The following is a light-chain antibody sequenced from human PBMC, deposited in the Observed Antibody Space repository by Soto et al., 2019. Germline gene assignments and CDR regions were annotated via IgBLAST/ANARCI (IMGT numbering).Light chain of an antibody. J-gene: IGKJ5*01. V-gene: IGKV1-33*01. CDR2: DAS. CDR1: QDINIY. Sequence: EIQMTKSPSSLFASVGDRVTITCQATQDINIYLNWYQQKPGKAPSLLIYDASNLEIGVPSRFSGSGSGTHFTFTISSLQTEDIGTYYCQQYESFPITFGQGTRLEI. CDR3: QQYESFPIT.